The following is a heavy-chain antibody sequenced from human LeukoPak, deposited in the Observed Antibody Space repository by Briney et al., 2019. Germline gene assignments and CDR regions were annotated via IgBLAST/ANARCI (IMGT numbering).Heavy chain of an antibody. CDR1: GFTFSSSA. CDR3: AKDTGTFDS. J-gene: IGHJ4*02. Sequence: PGRSLRLSCAASGFTFSSSAMGWARQDPGKGLEWVSSISNSGSTFYPDSVKGRFTISRDNSKNTLSLQMNSLRVEDTAVYYCAKDTGTFDSWGQGTLVTVSS. D-gene: IGHD1-1*01. CDR2: ISNSGST. V-gene: IGHV3-23*01.